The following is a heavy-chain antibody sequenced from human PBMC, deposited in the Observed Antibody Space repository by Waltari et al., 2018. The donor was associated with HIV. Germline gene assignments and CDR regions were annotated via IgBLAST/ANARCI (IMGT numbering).Heavy chain of an antibody. Sequence: QVQLVESGGGVVHPGRSMRISCAASGFTFSGYDMQWVRQATGKGLEWVAVIADDGGNKYYADSVKGRFTISRDNSKNTLYLQMNSLRAEDTAVYYCAKVKPDYGDYLYYFDYWGQGTLSTVSS. D-gene: IGHD4-17*01. CDR3: AKVKPDYGDYLYYFDY. CDR1: GFTFSGYD. CDR2: IADDGGNK. V-gene: IGHV3-30*18. J-gene: IGHJ4*02.